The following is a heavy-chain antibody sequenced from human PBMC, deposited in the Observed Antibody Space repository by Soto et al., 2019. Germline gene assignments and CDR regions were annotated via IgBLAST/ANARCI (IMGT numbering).Heavy chain of an antibody. Sequence: QLQVQESGPGLVKPSETLSLTCTVSGDSISSSSYYWGWIRHPPGKGLEWIGSIYYSGSTYYNPSLEGRVPISQDTAKNRSSIEFRSVTSADTALYSCGGPLYMVRGVTPFDPWGQGTLVTVSS. CDR1: GDSISSSSYY. CDR2: IYYSGST. V-gene: IGHV4-39*02. J-gene: IGHJ5*02. D-gene: IGHD3-10*01. CDR3: GGPLYMVRGVTPFDP.